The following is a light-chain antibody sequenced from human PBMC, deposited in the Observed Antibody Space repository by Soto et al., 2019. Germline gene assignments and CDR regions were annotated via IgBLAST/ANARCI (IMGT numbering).Light chain of an antibody. CDR2: AAS. CDR3: HQYGRTVPWT. Sequence: EVVLTQSPGTVSLSPGERATLSCRASQSVTSNYLAWYQQKPGQAPRLLIYAASSRATGIPDRFRGSGCGTHFHLSISRLEPEDFAVYYCHQYGRTVPWTFGQGAKVEIK. CDR1: QSVTSNY. J-gene: IGKJ1*01. V-gene: IGKV3-20*01.